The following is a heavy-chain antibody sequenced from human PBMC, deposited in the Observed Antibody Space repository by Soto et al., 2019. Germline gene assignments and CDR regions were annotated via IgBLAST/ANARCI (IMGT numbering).Heavy chain of an antibody. CDR2: ISSSGSTI. Sequence: PGGSLRLSCAASGFTFSSYEMNWVRQAPGKGLEWVSYISSSGSTIYYADSVKGRFTISRDNAKNSLYLQMNSLRAEDTAVYYCAEDSYYYGMDVWGQETTVTVSS. CDR3: AEDSYYYGMDV. D-gene: IGHD2-15*01. CDR1: GFTFSSYE. V-gene: IGHV3-48*03. J-gene: IGHJ6*02.